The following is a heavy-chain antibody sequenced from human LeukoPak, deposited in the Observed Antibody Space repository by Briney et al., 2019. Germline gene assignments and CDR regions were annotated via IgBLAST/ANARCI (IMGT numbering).Heavy chain of an antibody. J-gene: IGHJ4*02. V-gene: IGHV3-23*01. Sequence: GGSLRLSCAASGFTFSSYAMSWVRQAPGKGLEWVSAISGSGGSTYYADSVKGRFTISRDSSKNTLYLQMDSLRAEDTAVYYCAKEVHGYGGYYFDYWGQGTLVTVSS. D-gene: IGHD5-18*01. CDR3: AKEVHGYGGYYFDY. CDR2: ISGSGGST. CDR1: GFTFSSYA.